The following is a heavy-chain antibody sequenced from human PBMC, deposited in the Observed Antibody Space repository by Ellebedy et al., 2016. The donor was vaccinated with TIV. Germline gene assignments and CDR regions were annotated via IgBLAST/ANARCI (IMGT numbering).Heavy chain of an antibody. J-gene: IGHJ4*02. CDR1: GFTFSSYA. Sequence: GESLKISCVASGFTFSSYAMSWVRQAPGTGLEWVSIISANGGTTYYADSVKGRVTISRDNSKNTLFLQMSSLRAEDTAVYFCARRSTDFAFDSWGQGTLVTVSS. D-gene: IGHD3/OR15-3a*01. V-gene: IGHV3-23*01. CDR2: ISANGGTT. CDR3: ARRSTDFAFDS.